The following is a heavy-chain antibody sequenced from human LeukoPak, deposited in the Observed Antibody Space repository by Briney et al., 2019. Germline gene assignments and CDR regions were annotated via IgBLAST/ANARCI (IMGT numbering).Heavy chain of an antibody. V-gene: IGHV4-59*01. CDR3: ARHNYYDSSGYDAFDI. CDR2: IYYSGST. D-gene: IGHD3-22*01. J-gene: IGHJ3*02. Sequence: SETLSLTCTVSGGSISSYYWSWIRQPPGKGLEWIGYIYYSGSTNYNPSLKSRVTISVDTSKNQFSLKLSSVTAADTAVYYCARHNYYDSSGYDAFDIWGQGTMVTVSS. CDR1: GGSISSYY.